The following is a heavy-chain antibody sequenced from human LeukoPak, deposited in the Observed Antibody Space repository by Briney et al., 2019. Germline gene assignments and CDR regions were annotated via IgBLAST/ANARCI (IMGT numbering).Heavy chain of an antibody. J-gene: IGHJ4*02. Sequence: PGGSLRLSCAASGFTVSSNYMSWVRQAPGKGLEWVSVIYSGGSTYYADSVKGRFTISRDNSKNTLYLQMNSLRAEDTAVYYCARDLGYYGSGSQGYWGQGTLVTVSS. CDR1: GFTVSSNY. D-gene: IGHD3-10*01. CDR3: ARDLGYYGSGSQGY. V-gene: IGHV3-66*01. CDR2: IYSGGST.